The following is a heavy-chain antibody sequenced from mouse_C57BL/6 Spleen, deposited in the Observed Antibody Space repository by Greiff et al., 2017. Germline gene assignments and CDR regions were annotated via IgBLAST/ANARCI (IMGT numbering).Heavy chain of an antibody. CDR3: AREGGDGDAMGY. V-gene: IGHV1-52*01. CDR2: IDPSGSET. CDR1: GYTFTSYW. Sequence: QVQLQQPGAELVRPGSSVKLSCKASGYTFTSYWMHWVKQRPIQGLEWIGNIDPSGSETHYNQKFKDKATLTVDKSSSTAYMQLSSLTSEDSAVYYCAREGGDGDAMGYWGQGTSVTVSS. J-gene: IGHJ4*01. D-gene: IGHD2-13*01.